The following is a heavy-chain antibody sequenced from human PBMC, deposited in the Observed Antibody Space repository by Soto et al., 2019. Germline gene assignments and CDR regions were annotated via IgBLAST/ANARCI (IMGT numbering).Heavy chain of an antibody. Sequence: EVQLLESGGGLVQPGGSLRLSCEVSGFTFSSYAMSWVRQAPGKGLEWVSGLGGGGDDTYYADYVKGRFTVSRDNSGNTLYLQMHSLREEDTAIYYCAKDAVPYNGVWDPFDMWGQGTKVIVSS. CDR2: LGGGGDDT. J-gene: IGHJ3*02. D-gene: IGHD2-8*01. V-gene: IGHV3-23*01. CDR3: AKDAVPYNGVWDPFDM. CDR1: GFTFSSYA.